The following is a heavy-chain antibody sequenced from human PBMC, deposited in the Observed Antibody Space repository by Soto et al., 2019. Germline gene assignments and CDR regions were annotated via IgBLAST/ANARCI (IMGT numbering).Heavy chain of an antibody. Sequence: QVHLVESGGGVVQPGGSLRLSCAASGFTFSVFGMHWVRQAPGKGPEWVAVISHEGNSKHYADSVKGRFTISRDNAKNPLSLLMDSLRPEDTALYYCAKTITLSPSDDSRGRGALIYHWGQGTL. D-gene: IGHD1-26*01. V-gene: IGHV3-30*18. CDR2: ISHEGNSK. CDR3: AKTITLSPSDDSRGRGALIYH. J-gene: IGHJ4*02. CDR1: GFTFSVFG.